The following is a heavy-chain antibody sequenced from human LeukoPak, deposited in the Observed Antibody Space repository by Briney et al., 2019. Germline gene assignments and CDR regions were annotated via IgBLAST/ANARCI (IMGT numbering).Heavy chain of an antibody. D-gene: IGHD5-12*01. CDR3: ARSYSGYDVFFDY. V-gene: IGHV3-23*01. CDR1: GFTFSSYP. Sequence: GGSLRLSCAASGFTFSSYPMTWVRQAPGKGPEWVSFISDSGGITYYADSVKGRFTISRDNSKNTLYLQMNSLRAEDTAVYYCARSYSGYDVFFDYWGQGTLVTVSS. CDR2: ISDSGGIT. J-gene: IGHJ4*02.